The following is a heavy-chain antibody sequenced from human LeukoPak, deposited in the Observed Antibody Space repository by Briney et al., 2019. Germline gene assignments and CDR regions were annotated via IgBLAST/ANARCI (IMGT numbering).Heavy chain of an antibody. J-gene: IGHJ4*02. CDR1: GYSISSGYY. CDR2: IYHSGST. CDR3: ARDIAYDSSGYYYAWGQFDY. D-gene: IGHD3-22*01. V-gene: IGHV4-38-2*02. Sequence: SETLSLTCTVSGYSISSGYYWGWIRQPPGKGLEWIGSIYHSGSTYYNPSLKSRVTISVDTSKNHFSLKLSSVTAADTAVYYCARDIAYDSSGYYYAWGQFDYWGQGTLVTVSS.